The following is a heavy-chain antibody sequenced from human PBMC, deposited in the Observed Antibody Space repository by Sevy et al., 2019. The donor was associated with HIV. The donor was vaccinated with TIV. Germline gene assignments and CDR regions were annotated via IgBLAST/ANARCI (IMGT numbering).Heavy chain of an antibody. Sequence: GESLKISCAASGFTFNTHAMHWVRQAPGKGLELVSVIYSDGRTYYADSVKGRFTISRDNSKNTLYLHMNNLRPEDTAVYYCARDRYYDASGYYYYYYGMDVWGQGTTVTVSS. J-gene: IGHJ6*02. CDR2: IYSDGRT. V-gene: IGHV3-66*01. CDR1: GFTFNTHA. D-gene: IGHD3-22*01. CDR3: ARDRYYDASGYYYYYYGMDV.